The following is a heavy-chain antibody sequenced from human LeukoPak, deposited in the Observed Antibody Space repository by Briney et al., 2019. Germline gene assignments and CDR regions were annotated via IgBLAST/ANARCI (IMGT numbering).Heavy chain of an antibody. CDR1: GYSISSGYY. CDR2: IYHSGST. CDR3: ARDFGGYSPRAFDI. V-gene: IGHV4-38-2*02. D-gene: IGHD3-22*01. J-gene: IGHJ3*02. Sequence: SETLSLTCTVSGYSISSGYYWGWIRQPPGKGLEWIGSIYHSGSTYYNPSLKSRVTISVDTSKNQFSLKLSSVTAADTAVYYCARDFGGYSPRAFDIWGQGTMVTVSS.